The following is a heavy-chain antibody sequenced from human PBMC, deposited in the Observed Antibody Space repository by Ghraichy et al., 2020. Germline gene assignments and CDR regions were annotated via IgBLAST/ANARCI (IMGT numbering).Heavy chain of an antibody. Sequence: SETPSLTCTVSGGSMRSQFWTWVRQPPGKGLEWIGYISHTGNTNYSPSLGGRATISLDTSKNRFSLSLTSVNAEDSATYYCARRGRGYSLYYYGLDVWGPGTTVTVSS. D-gene: IGHD5-18*01. CDR2: ISHTGNT. CDR3: ARRGRGYSLYYYGLDV. J-gene: IGHJ6*02. V-gene: IGHV4-59*08. CDR1: GGSMRSQF.